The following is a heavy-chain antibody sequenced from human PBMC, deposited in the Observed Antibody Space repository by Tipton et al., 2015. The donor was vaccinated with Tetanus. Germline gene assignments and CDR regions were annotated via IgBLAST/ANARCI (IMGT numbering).Heavy chain of an antibody. D-gene: IGHD3-10*01. CDR3: ARHVGGYGSPPHDL. Sequence: TLSLTCFVSGGSISTKTYYWGWIRQTPGKGLEWIASISHSATTFYNPSLKSRVPMSVDPSKNQVSVRRSSVTAADTGVYYCARHVGGYGSPPHDLWGQGTLVTVSS. CDR2: ISHSATT. V-gene: IGHV4-39*01. J-gene: IGHJ5*02. CDR1: GGSISTKTYY.